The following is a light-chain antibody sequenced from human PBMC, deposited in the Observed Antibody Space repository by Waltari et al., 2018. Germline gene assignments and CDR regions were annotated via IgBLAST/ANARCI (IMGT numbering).Light chain of an antibody. J-gene: IGKJ1*01. CDR1: QSIGRY. CDR2: GAS. Sequence: EIVLTQSPDTLSLSPGERATLSCRASQSIGRYLVWYPQKPGQAPRLLIYGASTRASGIPDRFSGSGSGTYFSLTISRLEPEDFAVYHCQKHDRLPATFGQGTKVEIK. CDR3: QKHDRLPAT. V-gene: IGKV3-20*01.